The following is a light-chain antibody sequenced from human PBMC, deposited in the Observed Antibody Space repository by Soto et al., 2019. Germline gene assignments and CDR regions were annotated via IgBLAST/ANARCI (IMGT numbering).Light chain of an antibody. V-gene: IGLV1-36*01. CDR3: AIWDDNVDGWV. J-gene: IGLJ3*02. CDR1: NVGNKA. Sequence: QSVLTQPSSVSEAPGQRVTISCSGSNVGNKAVNWYQQLPGKAPKLLLYHDDMLSSGVSDRFSGSKSGTSASLAISGLQNDDDGDYYCAIWDDNVDGWVFGGGTQLTVL. CDR2: HDD.